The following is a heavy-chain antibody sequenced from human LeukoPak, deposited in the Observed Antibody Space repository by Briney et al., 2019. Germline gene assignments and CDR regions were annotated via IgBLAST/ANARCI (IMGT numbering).Heavy chain of an antibody. CDR3: ARGGPSWWYGFDT. D-gene: IGHD2-15*01. V-gene: IGHV4-61*01. CDR1: GGSVSRVSLY. Sequence: PSETLSLTCTVSGGSVSRVSLYWAWIRQSPGKGLEWIGYVYYTGSTNCNPSLKSRVSISIDTSKNQFSLKLNSVTAADTAVYYCARGGPSWWYGFDTWGQGTMVTVSS. CDR2: VYYTGST. J-gene: IGHJ3*02.